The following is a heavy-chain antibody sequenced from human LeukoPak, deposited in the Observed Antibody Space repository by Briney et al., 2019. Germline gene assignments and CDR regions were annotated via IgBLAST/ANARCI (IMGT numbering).Heavy chain of an antibody. D-gene: IGHD3-9*01. J-gene: IGHJ5*02. Sequence: SETLSLTCTVSGYSITSAYYWGWIRQPPGKGLEWIGSFFLKGSTYYNPSLKSRVTISVDTSKNQFSLKLSSVTAADTAVYYCARNYYDILTGYSRGNWFDPWGQGTLVTVSS. CDR2: FFLKGST. V-gene: IGHV4-38-2*02. CDR1: GYSITSAYY. CDR3: ARNYYDILTGYSRGNWFDP.